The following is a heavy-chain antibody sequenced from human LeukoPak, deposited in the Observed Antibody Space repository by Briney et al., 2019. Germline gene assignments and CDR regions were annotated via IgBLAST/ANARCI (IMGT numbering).Heavy chain of an antibody. V-gene: IGHV1-2*02. CDR1: GYTFTGYY. J-gene: IGHJ5*02. Sequence: ASVKVSCKASGYTFTGYYIHWVRQAPGQGLEWMGWINPNSGGTKYAQKFQGRGTMTRDTSISTAYMGLSRLRSDDTAVYYCAKGRVVAGTKSLTYNWFDPWGQGTLVTVSS. CDR2: INPNSGGT. CDR3: AKGRVVAGTKSLTYNWFDP. D-gene: IGHD6-19*01.